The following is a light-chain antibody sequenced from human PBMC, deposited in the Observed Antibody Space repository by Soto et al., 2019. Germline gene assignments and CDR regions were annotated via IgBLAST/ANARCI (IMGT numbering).Light chain of an antibody. CDR3: QSYDSSLSGWV. J-gene: IGLJ3*02. Sequence: QSVLTQPPSVSGAPGQRVTISCTGSSSNIGAGYDVHWYQQLPGTAPKLLIYGNSNRPSGVPDRFSGSKSGTSASLAITGLQADDEADYYCQSYDSSLSGWVFGGGTNLTVL. CDR2: GNS. CDR1: SSNIGAGYD. V-gene: IGLV1-40*01.